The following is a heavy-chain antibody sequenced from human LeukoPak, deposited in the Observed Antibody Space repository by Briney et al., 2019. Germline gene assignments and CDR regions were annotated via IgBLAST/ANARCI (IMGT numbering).Heavy chain of an antibody. J-gene: IGHJ4*02. D-gene: IGHD6-19*01. V-gene: IGHV4-59*01. CDR2: IYYTGTT. Sequence: SETLSLTCTVSGGSISSFYWSWVRQPPGKGLEWIGYIYYTGTTNYNPSLNSRVTISVDTSKNQFSLKLSSVTAADTAVYYCARVNSAWYGALDYWGQGTMVTVSS. CDR3: ARVNSAWYGALDY. CDR1: GGSISSFY.